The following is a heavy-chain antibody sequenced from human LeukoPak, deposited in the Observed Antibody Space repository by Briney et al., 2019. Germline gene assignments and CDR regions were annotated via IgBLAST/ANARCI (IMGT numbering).Heavy chain of an antibody. CDR3: ARGFIGIQLWLLRGSWFDP. J-gene: IGHJ5*02. Sequence: PSETLSLTCAVYGGSFSGYYWSWIRQPPGKGLEWIGEINHSGSTYYNPSLKSRVTISVDTSKNQFSLKLSSVTAADTAVYYCARGFIGIQLWLLRGSWFDPWGQGTLVTVSS. CDR2: INHSGST. CDR1: GGSFSGYY. V-gene: IGHV4-34*01. D-gene: IGHD5-18*01.